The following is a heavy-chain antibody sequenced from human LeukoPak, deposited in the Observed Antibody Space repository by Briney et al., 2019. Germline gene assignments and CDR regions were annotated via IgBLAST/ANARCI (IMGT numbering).Heavy chain of an antibody. D-gene: IGHD6-19*01. J-gene: IGHJ4*02. CDR2: ISGSGGGT. CDR1: GFTFSSYA. CDR3: AKSRDSSVAFDY. V-gene: IGHV3-23*01. Sequence: GGSLRLSCAASGFTFSSYAMTWVRQAPGKGLEWVSAISGSGGGTYYADSVKGRFTIFRDNSKNTLYLQMNSLRAEDTAVYYCAKSRDSSVAFDYWGQGTLVTVSS.